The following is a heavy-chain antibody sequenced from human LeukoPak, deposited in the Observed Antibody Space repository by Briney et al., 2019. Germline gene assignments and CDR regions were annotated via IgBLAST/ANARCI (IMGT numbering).Heavy chain of an antibody. D-gene: IGHD5-18*01. J-gene: IGHJ3*02. V-gene: IGHV4-34*01. Sequence: PSETLSLTCAVYGGSFSGYHWSWIRQPPGKGLEWIGEINHSGSTNYNPSLKSRVTISVDTSKNQFSLKLSSVTAADTAVYYCARSSPNMVNAFDIWGQGTMVTVSS. CDR2: INHSGST. CDR3: ARSSPNMVNAFDI. CDR1: GGSFSGYH.